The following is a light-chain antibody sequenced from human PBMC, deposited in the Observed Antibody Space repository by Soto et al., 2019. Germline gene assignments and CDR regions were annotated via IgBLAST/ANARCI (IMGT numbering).Light chain of an antibody. CDR3: SSFTSGSTLV. CDR2: EVR. Sequence: QSALTQPPSVSGSPGQSVTISCTGTSSDVGTYNRVSWYQQPPGTAPKLMIYEVRNRPSGVPDRFSGSKSGNTASLTISGLQAEDEADYYCSSFTSGSTLVFGGGTQLTVL. CDR1: SSDVGTYNR. J-gene: IGLJ2*01. V-gene: IGLV2-18*02.